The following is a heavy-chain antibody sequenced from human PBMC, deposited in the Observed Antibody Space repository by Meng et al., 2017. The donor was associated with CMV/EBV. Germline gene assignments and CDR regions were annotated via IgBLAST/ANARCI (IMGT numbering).Heavy chain of an antibody. D-gene: IGHD2-2*02. CDR3: ARSGYCSSTSCYRLQNYYYYYGMDV. Sequence: ESLKISCTVSLGSISSSSYYWGWIRQPPGKGLEWIGSIYYSGSTYYNPSLKSRVTISVDTSKNQFSLKLSSVTAADTAVYYCARSGYCSSTSCYRLQNYYYYYGMDVWGQGTTVTVSS. V-gene: IGHV4-39*07. CDR2: IYYSGST. J-gene: IGHJ6*02. CDR1: LGSISSSSYY.